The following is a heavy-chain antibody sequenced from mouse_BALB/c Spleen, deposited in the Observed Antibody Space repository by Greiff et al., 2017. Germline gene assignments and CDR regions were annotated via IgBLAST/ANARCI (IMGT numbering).Heavy chain of an antibody. J-gene: IGHJ4*01. V-gene: IGHV5-17*02. CDR2: ISSGSSTI. Sequence: EVQRVESGGGLVQPGGSRKLSCAASGFTFSSFGMHWVRQAPEKGLEWVAYISSGSSTIYYADTVKGRFTISRDNPKNTLFLQMTSLRSEDTAMYYCARETMITIYAMDYWGQGTSVTVSS. CDR1: GFTFSSFG. CDR3: ARETMITIYAMDY. D-gene: IGHD2-4*01.